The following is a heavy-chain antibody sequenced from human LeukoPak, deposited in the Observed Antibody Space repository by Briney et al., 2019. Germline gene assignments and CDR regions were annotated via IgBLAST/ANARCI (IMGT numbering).Heavy chain of an antibody. V-gene: IGHV4-59*01. D-gene: IGHD5-12*01. CDR2: MYYSGST. CDR1: GDSINTYY. J-gene: IGHJ4*02. CDR3: ARGVAGYGPYDY. Sequence: SETLSLTCTVSGDSINTYYWSWIRQPPGKGLEWIGYMYYSGSTNYNPSLKSRVTISLDTPKNQFSLRLNSVTGADTAVYSCARGVAGYGPYDYWGQGTLVTVSS.